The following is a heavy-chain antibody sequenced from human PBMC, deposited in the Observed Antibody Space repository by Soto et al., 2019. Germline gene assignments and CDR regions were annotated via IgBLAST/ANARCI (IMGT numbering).Heavy chain of an antibody. Sequence: PSETLSLTCAVYGGSFSGYYWSWIRQPPGKGLEWIGEINHSGSTNYNPSLKSRVTISVDTSKNQFSLKLSSVTAADTAVYYCARGPNYYDSSGYEAGDYWGQGALVTVSS. CDR3: ARGPNYYDSSGYEAGDY. D-gene: IGHD3-22*01. CDR1: GGSFSGYY. J-gene: IGHJ4*02. CDR2: INHSGST. V-gene: IGHV4-34*01.